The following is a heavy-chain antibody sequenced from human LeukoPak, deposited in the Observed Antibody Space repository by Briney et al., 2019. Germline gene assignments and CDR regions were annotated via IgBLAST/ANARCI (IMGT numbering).Heavy chain of an antibody. CDR1: GGTFSSYT. J-gene: IGHJ4*02. D-gene: IGHD3-22*01. CDR3: ATQDDSSGRTFDY. Sequence: ASVKVSCKASGGTFSSYTISWVRQAPGQGLEWMGRIIPILGIANYAQKFQGRVTITADKSTSTAYMELSSLRSEDTAVYYCATQDDSSGRTFDYWGQGTLVTVSS. V-gene: IGHV1-69*02. CDR2: IIPILGIA.